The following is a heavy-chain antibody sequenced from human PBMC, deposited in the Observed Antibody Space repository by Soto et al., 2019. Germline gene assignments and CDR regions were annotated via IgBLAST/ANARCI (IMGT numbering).Heavy chain of an antibody. Sequence: SETLSLTCTVSGGSISSSSYCWGWIRQPPGKGLEWIGSIYCSGSTYYNPSLKSRVTISVDTSKNQFSLKLSSVTAADTAVYYCARIGAAIFGVVSPLERDYYYMDVWGKGTTVTVSS. D-gene: IGHD3-3*01. CDR1: GGSISSSSYC. CDR3: ARIGAAIFGVVSPLERDYYYMDV. V-gene: IGHV4-39*01. CDR2: IYCSGST. J-gene: IGHJ6*03.